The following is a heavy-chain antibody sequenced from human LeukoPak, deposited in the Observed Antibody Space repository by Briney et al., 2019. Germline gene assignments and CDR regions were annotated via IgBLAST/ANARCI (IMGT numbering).Heavy chain of an antibody. V-gene: IGHV4-39*02. CDR3: ARSPDGSGSFYRYFDY. Sequence: PSETLSLTCFVSGDSITSRSFYWGWIRQPPGKNLEWIGNVYYNGRTSYNPSLKTRVTISVDTSRNHFSLKLTSVTAADTAVYYCARSPDGSGSFYRYFDYWGQGTLVTVSS. CDR2: VYYNGRT. CDR1: GDSITSRSFY. J-gene: IGHJ4*02. D-gene: IGHD3-10*01.